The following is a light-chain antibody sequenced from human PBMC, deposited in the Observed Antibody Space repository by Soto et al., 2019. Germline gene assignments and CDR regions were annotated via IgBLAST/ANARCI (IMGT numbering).Light chain of an antibody. CDR1: QTVNSNY. Sequence: EIVLTQSPGTLSLSPGERGTLSCMASQTVNSNYLAWYQRKPGQAPRLLIYGASNRATDIPHRFSGSGSGTVFPLTITRLEPEDFAVYYCQQYGSSPRTFDQGTKVEIK. CDR3: QQYGSSPRT. CDR2: GAS. J-gene: IGKJ1*01. V-gene: IGKV3-20*01.